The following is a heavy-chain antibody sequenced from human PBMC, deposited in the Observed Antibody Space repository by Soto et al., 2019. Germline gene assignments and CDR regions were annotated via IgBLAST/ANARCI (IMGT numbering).Heavy chain of an antibody. CDR3: ARGGSAPPYYDFWSGYYNWFDP. CDR1: GYTFTSYA. V-gene: IGHV7-4-1*02. D-gene: IGHD3-3*01. CDR2: INTNTGNP. Sequence: ASVKVSCKASGYTFTSYAMNWVRQAPGQGLEWMGWINTNTGNPTYAQGFTGRFVFSLDTSVSTAYLQISSLKAEDTAVYYCARGGSAPPYYDFWSGYYNWFDPWGQGTLVTVSS. J-gene: IGHJ5*02.